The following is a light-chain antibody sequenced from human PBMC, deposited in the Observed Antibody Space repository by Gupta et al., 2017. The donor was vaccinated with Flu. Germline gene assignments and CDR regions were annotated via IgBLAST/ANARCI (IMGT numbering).Light chain of an antibody. J-gene: IGKJ2*04. CDR3: QQSYSTSRS. CDR2: AAS. CDR1: QSISSY. Sequence: DIQMTQSPSSLSASVGDRVTITCRASQSISSYLNWYQQKPGKAPKLLIYAASSLQSGVPSRFSGSGSGTXFTLTIXSLQPEDFATYYCQQSYSTSRSFGXGTKLEIK. V-gene: IGKV1-39*01.